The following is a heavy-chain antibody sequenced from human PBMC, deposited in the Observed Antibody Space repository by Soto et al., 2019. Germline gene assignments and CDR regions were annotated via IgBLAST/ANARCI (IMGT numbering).Heavy chain of an antibody. CDR3: ARQYCSGGSCYSKMYYFDY. J-gene: IGHJ4*02. D-gene: IGHD2-15*01. CDR1: GGSISSYY. CDR2: IYTSGST. Sequence: QVQLQESGPGLVKPSETLSLTCTVSGGSISSYYWSWIRQPAGKGLEWIGRIYTSGSTNYNPSLKSRVTMSVDTSKNQFSLKLSSVTAADTAVYYCARQYCSGGSCYSKMYYFDYWGQGTPVTVSS. V-gene: IGHV4-4*07.